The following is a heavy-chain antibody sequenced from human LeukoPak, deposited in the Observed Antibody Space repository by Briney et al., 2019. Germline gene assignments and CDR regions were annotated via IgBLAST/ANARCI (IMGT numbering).Heavy chain of an antibody. D-gene: IGHD2-21*02. CDR2: INPNSGGT. V-gene: IGHV1-2*02. Sequence: ASVKVSCKASGYMFTGYYMHWVRQAPGQGLEWMGWINPNSGGTNYAQKFQGRVTMTRDTSISTAYLELSSLRADDTAVYYCARGYCSGDCFTLFDYWGQGTLVTVSS. J-gene: IGHJ4*02. CDR3: ARGYCSGDCFTLFDY. CDR1: GYMFTGYY.